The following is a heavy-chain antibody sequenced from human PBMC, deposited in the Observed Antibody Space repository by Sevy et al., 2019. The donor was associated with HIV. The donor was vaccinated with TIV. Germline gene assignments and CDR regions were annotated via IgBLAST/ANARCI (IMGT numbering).Heavy chain of an antibody. Sequence: GGSLRLSCAASGFTFSSYWMSWVRQAPGKGLEWVANIKQDGSEKYYVDSVKGRFTISRDNAKNSLYLQMNSLGAEDTAVYYCARAGGLGYCSGGSCYYYYYGMDVWGQGTTVTVSS. J-gene: IGHJ6*02. CDR2: IKQDGSEK. CDR1: GFTFSSYW. CDR3: ARAGGLGYCSGGSCYYYYYGMDV. V-gene: IGHV3-7*03. D-gene: IGHD2-15*01.